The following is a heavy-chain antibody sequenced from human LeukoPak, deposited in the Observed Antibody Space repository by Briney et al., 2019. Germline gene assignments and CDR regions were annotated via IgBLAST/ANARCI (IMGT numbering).Heavy chain of an antibody. J-gene: IGHJ3*02. CDR3: ARPRGYHHDAFDI. CDR1: GGSISSGGYY. CDR2: IFYSGIT. D-gene: IGHD5-12*01. V-gene: IGHV4-31*03. Sequence: SQTLSLTCTVSGGSISSGGYYWSWFRQHPGKGLEWIGYIFYSGITYYNPSLKSRVTISVDTSKNQFSLKLSSVTAADTAVYYCARPRGYHHDAFDIWGQGTMATVSS.